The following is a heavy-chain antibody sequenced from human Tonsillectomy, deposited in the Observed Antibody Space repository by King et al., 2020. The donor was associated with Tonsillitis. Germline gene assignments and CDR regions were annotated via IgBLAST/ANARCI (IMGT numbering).Heavy chain of an antibody. CDR3: ARDGRRYYFYMDV. Sequence: VQLVQSGGGLVKPGGSLRLSCAASGFTFSSYSMNWVRQAPGKGLEWVSSISSSTSYIYYADSVKGRFTISRDNAKNSLYLQMNSLRAEDTAVYYCARDGRRYYFYMDVWGKGTTVTVSS. CDR1: GFTFSSYS. V-gene: IGHV3-21*01. CDR2: ISSSTSYI. J-gene: IGHJ6*03.